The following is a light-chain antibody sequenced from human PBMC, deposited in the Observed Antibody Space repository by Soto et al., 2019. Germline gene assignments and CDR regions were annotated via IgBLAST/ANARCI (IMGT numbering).Light chain of an antibody. V-gene: IGKV3-15*01. Sequence: EIVMTQSPATLSVSPGERATLSCRPSQSVTANLAGYQQKPGQAPRLLIYGASSRATGIPARFSGSGSGTEFTLTISSLQSEDFAVYYCQHYNNWPPWTFGQGTKVEIK. CDR3: QHYNNWPPWT. J-gene: IGKJ1*01. CDR1: QSVTAN. CDR2: GAS.